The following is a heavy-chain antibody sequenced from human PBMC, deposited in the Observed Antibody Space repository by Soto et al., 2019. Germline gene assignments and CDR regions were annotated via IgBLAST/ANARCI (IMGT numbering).Heavy chain of an antibody. Sequence: GSQRRYSASSGFTFSNYAMNLVLPAPGKGLEWVSAISGSGGSTYYADSVKGRLTISRDNSKNTLYLQMNSLRAEDTAVYYCAKPIIVVDAFDIWGQGTMVIVSS. CDR2: ISGSGGST. V-gene: IGHV3-23*01. CDR3: AKPIIVVDAFDI. D-gene: IGHD2-15*01. CDR1: GFTFSNYA. J-gene: IGHJ3*02.